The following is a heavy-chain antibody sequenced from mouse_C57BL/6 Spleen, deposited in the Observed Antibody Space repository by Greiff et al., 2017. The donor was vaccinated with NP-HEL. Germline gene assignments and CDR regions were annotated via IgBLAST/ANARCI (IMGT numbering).Heavy chain of an antibody. CDR3: ARDGRLCAMDY. J-gene: IGHJ4*01. Sequence: EVKLVESGGGLVKPGGSLKLSCAASGFTFSSYAMSWVRQTPEKRLEWVATISDGGSYTYYPANVQGRFTISRDNAKNNLYLQLSHLNSEDTAMYYCARDGRLCAMDYWGQGTSVTVSS. V-gene: IGHV5-4*01. CDR2: ISDGGSYT. CDR1: GFTFSSYA.